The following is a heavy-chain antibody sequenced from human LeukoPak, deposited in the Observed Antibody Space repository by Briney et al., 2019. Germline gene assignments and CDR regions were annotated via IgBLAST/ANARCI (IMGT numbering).Heavy chain of an antibody. CDR1: GGYISSYY. Sequence: KASETLSLTCSVSGGYISSYYWRWIRQPPGKGLEWIGYTYYSGSTNYNPSLKSRVTISVDTSKNQFSLKLSSVTAADTAVYYCARGTMVRGVIDHYYFDYWGQGTLVTVSS. D-gene: IGHD3-10*01. J-gene: IGHJ4*02. CDR3: ARGTMVRGVIDHYYFDY. CDR2: TYYSGST. V-gene: IGHV4-59*01.